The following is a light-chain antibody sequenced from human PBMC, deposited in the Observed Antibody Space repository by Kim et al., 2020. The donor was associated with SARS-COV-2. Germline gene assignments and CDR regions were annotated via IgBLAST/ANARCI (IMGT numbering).Light chain of an antibody. Sequence: QSALTQPGSVSGSPGQSVTISCTGTSSDVGTYNLVSWYQHHPYEAPKLMIYDVTKRPSGVSNRFSGSKSGNTASLTISGLQAEDEADYYCCSYVGGGSYVFGAGTKVTVL. CDR2: DVT. J-gene: IGLJ1*01. CDR1: SSDVGTYNL. V-gene: IGLV2-23*02. CDR3: CSYVGGGSYV.